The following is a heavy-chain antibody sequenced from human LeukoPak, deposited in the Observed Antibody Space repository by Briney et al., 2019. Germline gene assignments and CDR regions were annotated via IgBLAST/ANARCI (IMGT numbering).Heavy chain of an antibody. D-gene: IGHD2-2*02. CDR1: GFTFRGYG. Sequence: AGGSLRLSCAASGFTFRGYGMHWVRQAPGKGLEWVSGINWNGGTIGYADSVKGRFTISRDNAKNSLYLQMNSLRAEDTALYYCARYGFYCSSTSCYIFDNWGQGTLVTVSS. CDR3: ARYGFYCSSTSCYIFDN. V-gene: IGHV3-20*04. CDR2: INWNGGTI. J-gene: IGHJ4*02.